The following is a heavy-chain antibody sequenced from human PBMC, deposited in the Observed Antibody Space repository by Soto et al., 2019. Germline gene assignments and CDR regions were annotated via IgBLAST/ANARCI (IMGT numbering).Heavy chain of an antibody. CDR2: IVVGSGNT. Sequence: GASVKVSCKASGFTFTSSAMQWVRQARGQRLEWIGWIVVGSGNTNYAQKFQERVTITRDMSTSTAYMELSSLRSEDTAVYYCAAVSYNRNDGMDVWGKGTTVTVSS. CDR3: AAVSYNRNDGMDV. V-gene: IGHV1-58*02. CDR1: GFTFTSSA. J-gene: IGHJ6*04. D-gene: IGHD1-1*01.